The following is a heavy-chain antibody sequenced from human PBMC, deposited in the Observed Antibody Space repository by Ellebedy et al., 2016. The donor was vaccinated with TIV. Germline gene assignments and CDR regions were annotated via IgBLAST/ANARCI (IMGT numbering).Heavy chain of an antibody. CDR3: VLIRAYGNGFES. CDR2: IKKDGSEK. Sequence: GESLKISCAASGFTFSNYWMNWVRQAPGKGLEWVGNIKKDGSEKNYVDSVKGRFTVSRDNAKNSLYLLMNSLRVEDTAVYYCVLIRAYGNGFESWGQGTLVTVSS. CDR1: GFTFSNYW. V-gene: IGHV3-7*01. D-gene: IGHD5-12*01. J-gene: IGHJ5*01.